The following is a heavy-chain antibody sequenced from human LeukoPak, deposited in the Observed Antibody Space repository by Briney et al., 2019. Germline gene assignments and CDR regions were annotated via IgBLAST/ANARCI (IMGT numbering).Heavy chain of an antibody. CDR2: VSYSGGT. J-gene: IGHJ4*02. V-gene: IGHV4-59*01. CDR3: ARCYGSGSLYYFDY. CDR1: GDSLNYYY. D-gene: IGHD3-10*01. Sequence: SETLSLTCSVSGDSLNYYYWTWIRQPPGKGLEWVGHVSYSGGTNYNASLKSRGTILVDTSKNQFSLMVRSVTAADTAIYYCARCYGSGSLYYFDYWGQGALVTVSS.